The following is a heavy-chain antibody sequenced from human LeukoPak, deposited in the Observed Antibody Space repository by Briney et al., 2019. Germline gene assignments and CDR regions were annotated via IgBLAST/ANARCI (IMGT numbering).Heavy chain of an antibody. V-gene: IGHV4-59*01. D-gene: IGHD2-15*01. CDR1: GGSISRYY. J-gene: IGHJ4*02. Sequence: SETLSLTCTVSGGSISRYYWSWIRQPPGKGLQWIGYIYYSGSTNYNPSLKSRVTISVDTSKNQFSLKLSSVTAADTAVYYCARSELYYFDYWGQGTLVTVSS. CDR2: IYYSGST. CDR3: ARSELYYFDY.